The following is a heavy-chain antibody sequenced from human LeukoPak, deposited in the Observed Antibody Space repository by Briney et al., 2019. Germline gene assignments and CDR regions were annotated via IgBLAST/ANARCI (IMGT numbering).Heavy chain of an antibody. J-gene: IGHJ6*03. CDR3: ARARVRTNYYYYMDV. CDR1: GGSFSGYY. CDR2: INHSGST. D-gene: IGHD1/OR15-1a*01. V-gene: IGHV4-34*01. Sequence: PSETLSLTCAVYGGSFSGYYWSWIRQPPGKGLEWIGEINHSGSTNYNPSLKSRVTISVDTSKNQFSLKLSSVTAADTAVYYCARARVRTNYYYYMDVWGKGTTVTVSS.